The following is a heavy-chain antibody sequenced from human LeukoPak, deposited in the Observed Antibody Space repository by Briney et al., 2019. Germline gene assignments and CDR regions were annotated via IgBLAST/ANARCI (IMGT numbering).Heavy chain of an antibody. CDR1: GFTFSSFA. Sequence: GGSLRLSCAASGFTFSSFAMSWVRQVPGKGLEWVSGISGNGATTHHADSVKGRFTISRDNAKNTLYLQMNSLRAEDTAVYYCAKWKYGSDFGYFDYWGQGTLVTVSS. CDR3: AKWKYGSDFGYFDY. J-gene: IGHJ4*02. CDR2: ISGNGATT. D-gene: IGHD3-10*01. V-gene: IGHV3-23*01.